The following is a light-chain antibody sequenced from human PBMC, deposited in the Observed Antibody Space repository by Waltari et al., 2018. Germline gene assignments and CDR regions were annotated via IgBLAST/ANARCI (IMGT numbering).Light chain of an antibody. CDR3: ASWDDSLSVVL. J-gene: IGLJ3*02. CDR2: TNK. V-gene: IGLV1-44*01. CDR1: SSNIGSNT. Sequence: QTALTQPPSTSGTPGQRVTISCSGSSSNIGSNTVNWYQQLPGTAPKLLIYTNKQRPSGVPDRFSASKAGTSASLAISGLQSEEEAHYYCASWDDSLSVVLFGGGTKLTVL.